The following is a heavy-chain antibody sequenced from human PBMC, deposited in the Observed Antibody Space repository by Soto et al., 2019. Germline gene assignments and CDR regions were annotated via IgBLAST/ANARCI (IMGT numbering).Heavy chain of an antibody. CDR2: IVPMLGTP. Sequence: QVQLVQSGAEVKEPGSSVRVSCKASGGTFDNFIMNWVRQTPGQGLEWMGGIVPMLGTPTYAEKFKGRVTISATGSTSTMYMEVTSLRSEDTAIDYCARNGTYSSSLSQYSGMDVWGQGTKVTVSS. D-gene: IGHD1-26*01. V-gene: IGHV1-69*01. CDR1: GGTFDNFI. CDR3: ARNGTYSSSLSQYSGMDV. J-gene: IGHJ6*02.